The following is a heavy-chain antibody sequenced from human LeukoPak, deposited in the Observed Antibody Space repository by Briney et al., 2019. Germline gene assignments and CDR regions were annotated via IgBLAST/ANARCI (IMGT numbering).Heavy chain of an antibody. V-gene: IGHV4-4*07. CDR2: IDVRGTTDDNPT. Sequence: NTSETLSLTCTVSGASISKYYWSWIRQPAGKGREWSGRIDVRGTTDDNPTDYNPPPKSRVIMSVDTSKNQFSLNLSPVTAADTAVYYCARGYSYGKNWFDPWGQGTLVSVSS. CDR1: GASISKYY. D-gene: IGHD5-18*01. J-gene: IGHJ5*02. CDR3: ARGYSYGKNWFDP.